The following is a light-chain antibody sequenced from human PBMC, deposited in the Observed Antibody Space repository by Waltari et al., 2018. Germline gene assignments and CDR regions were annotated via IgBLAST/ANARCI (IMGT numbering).Light chain of an antibody. J-gene: IGKJ1*01. CDR2: KVS. Sequence: DVVMTQSPLSLSVTLGQPASISCKSSQSLVHSDGKTYLNWYQQRPGQSPRRLLYKVSNRDSGVPDRFSGSGSGTDFTLKISRVEAEDFGVYYCMQGTHWPPWTFGQGTKVEIK. CDR1: QSLVHSDGKTY. V-gene: IGKV2-30*02. CDR3: MQGTHWPPWT.